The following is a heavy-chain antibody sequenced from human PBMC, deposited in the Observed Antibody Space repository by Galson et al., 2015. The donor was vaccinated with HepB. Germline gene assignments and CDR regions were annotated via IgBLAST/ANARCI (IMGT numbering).Heavy chain of an antibody. J-gene: IGHJ4*02. CDR2: IIPIFGTA. CDR3: AAGGTVVISLRSAFDY. CDR1: GGTFSSYA. V-gene: IGHV1-69*13. Sequence: SVKVSCKASGGTFSSYAISWVRQAPGQGLEWMGGIIPIFGTANYAQKFQGRVTITADESTSTAYMELSGLRSEDTAAYYCAAGGTVVISLRSAFDYWGQGTLVTVSS. D-gene: IGHD4-23*01.